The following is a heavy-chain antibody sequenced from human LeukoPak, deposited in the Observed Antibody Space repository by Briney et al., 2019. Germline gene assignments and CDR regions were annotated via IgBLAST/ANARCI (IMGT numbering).Heavy chain of an antibody. CDR3: ARGPNSNWSGLDF. D-gene: IGHD6-6*01. Sequence: GGSLRLSCTASGFSFSGHWMHWARQLPGKGLVWVSRISPTGSTTSYADSVKGRFTVSRDNANNTLYLQVNNLRAEDTAVYYCARGPNSNWSGLDFWGQGTLLTVSS. V-gene: IGHV3-74*01. J-gene: IGHJ4*02. CDR2: ISPTGSTT. CDR1: GFSFSGHW.